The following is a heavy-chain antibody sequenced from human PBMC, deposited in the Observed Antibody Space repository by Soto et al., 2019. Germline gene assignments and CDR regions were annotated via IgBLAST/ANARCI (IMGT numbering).Heavy chain of an antibody. CDR2: IYYSGST. CDR1: GGSISRGDYY. CDR3: ARGPSGDKVDY. V-gene: IGHV4-30-4*01. D-gene: IGHD3-10*01. Sequence: PSETLSVTWTVSGGSISRGDYYWSWIRQPPGKGLEWIGYIYYSGSTYYNPSLKSRVTISADTSKNQFSLKLSSVTAADTAVYYCARGPSGDKVDYWGQGTLVTVSS. J-gene: IGHJ4*02.